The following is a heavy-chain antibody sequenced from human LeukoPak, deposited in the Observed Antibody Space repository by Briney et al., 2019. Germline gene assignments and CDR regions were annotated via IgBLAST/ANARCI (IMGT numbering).Heavy chain of an antibody. CDR1: GFTFSDYY. V-gene: IGHV3-11*04. CDR3: ARGYCSGGSCYSAFDI. J-gene: IGHJ3*02. D-gene: IGHD2-15*01. CDR2: ISSSGSTI. Sequence: PGGSLRLSCAASGFTFSDYYMSWIRQAPGKGLEWVSYISSSGSTIYYADSVKGRFTISRDNAKNSLYLQVNSLRAEDTAVYYCARGYCSGGSCYSAFDIWGQGTMVTVSS.